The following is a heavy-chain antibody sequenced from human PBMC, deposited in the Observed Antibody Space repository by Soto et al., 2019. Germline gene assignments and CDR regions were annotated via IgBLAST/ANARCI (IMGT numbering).Heavy chain of an antibody. V-gene: IGHV3-23*01. CDR1: GFTFSSYV. CDR3: AKTAGDCSGGSCYSQCFDI. D-gene: IGHD2-15*01. CDR2: ISGSGGRT. Sequence: EVQLLEAGGGLVQPGGSLRLSCAASGFTFSSYVMSWVRQAPGKGLEWVSTISGSGGRTYYADSVKGRFTISRDNSKNSLYVEMNRLRAEDTAVYYCAKTAGDCSGGSCYSQCFDIWGQGTVVTVSS. J-gene: IGHJ3*02.